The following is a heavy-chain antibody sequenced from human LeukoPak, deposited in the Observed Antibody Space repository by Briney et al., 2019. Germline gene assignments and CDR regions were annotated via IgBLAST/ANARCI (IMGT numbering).Heavy chain of an antibody. CDR3: ARGEGSLFDY. Sequence: SEAPSLTCADHGGSFSGYYWSWIRQPPGKGLEWIGEINHSGSNNYNPSLKSRVTISVDTSKNQFSLKLSSVTAAGTAVYYCARGEGSLFDYWGQGTLVSVSS. V-gene: IGHV4-34*01. CDR2: INHSGSN. CDR1: GGSFSGYY. D-gene: IGHD6-19*01. J-gene: IGHJ4*02.